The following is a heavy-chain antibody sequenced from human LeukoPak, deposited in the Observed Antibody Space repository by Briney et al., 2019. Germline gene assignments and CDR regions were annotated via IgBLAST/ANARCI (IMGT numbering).Heavy chain of an antibody. CDR1: GYTFTSYD. D-gene: IGHD3-3*01. CDR3: ARGQGHYDFWSGYYINWFDP. V-gene: IGHV1-8*03. Sequence: ASVKVSCKASGYTFTSYDINRVRQATGQGLEWMGWMNPNSGNTGYAQKFQGRVTITRNTSISTAYMELSSLRSEDTAVYYCARGQGHYDFWSGYYINWFDPWGQGTLVTVSS. J-gene: IGHJ5*02. CDR2: MNPNSGNT.